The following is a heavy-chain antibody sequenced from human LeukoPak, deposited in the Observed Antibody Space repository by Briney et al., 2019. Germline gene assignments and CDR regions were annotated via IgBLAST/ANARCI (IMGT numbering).Heavy chain of an antibody. D-gene: IGHD2-15*01. Sequence: ASVNVSCKASGNSFTNYNMHWVRLAPGQGLEWMGIITPSDGATNYAQKFQGRVTMTRDTSTNAVYMELSSLKSEDTAVYYCTREVAAPYRFDDWGPGTMVTVSS. J-gene: IGHJ4*02. CDR2: ITPSDGAT. CDR3: TREVAAPYRFDD. V-gene: IGHV1-46*01. CDR1: GNSFTNYN.